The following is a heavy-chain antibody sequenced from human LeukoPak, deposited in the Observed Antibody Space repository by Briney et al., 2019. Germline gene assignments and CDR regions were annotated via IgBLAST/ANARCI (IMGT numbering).Heavy chain of an antibody. CDR1: GYTFTSYA. Sequence: GASVKVSCKASGYTFTSYAMHWVRQAPGQRLEWMGWISAYNGNARYAQKFQDRVTMTTDTSTTTAYMELRSLRSDDTAVYYCARDYVSVIRGANIFDYWGQGTLVTVSS. D-gene: IGHD3-10*01. CDR3: ARDYVSVIRGANIFDY. CDR2: ISAYNGNA. V-gene: IGHV1-18*01. J-gene: IGHJ4*02.